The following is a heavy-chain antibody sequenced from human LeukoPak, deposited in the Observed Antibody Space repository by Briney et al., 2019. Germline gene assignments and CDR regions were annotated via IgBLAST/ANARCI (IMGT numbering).Heavy chain of an antibody. CDR1: GFTFSSYS. J-gene: IGHJ4*02. D-gene: IGHD3-3*01. V-gene: IGHV3-21*01. CDR3: ARDSLPLPDRTYYDFWSGHTYYFDY. Sequence: KTGGSLRLSCAASGFTFSSYSMNWVRQAPGKGLKWVSSISSSSTYIYYADSVKGRFTISRDNAKNSLYLQMNSLRAEDTAVYYCARDSLPLPDRTYYDFWSGHTYYFDYWGQGTLVTVSS. CDR2: ISSSSTYI.